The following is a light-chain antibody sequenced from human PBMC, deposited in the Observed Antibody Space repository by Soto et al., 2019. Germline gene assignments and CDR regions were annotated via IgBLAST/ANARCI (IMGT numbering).Light chain of an antibody. CDR3: QQYDDLPT. Sequence: DIQMTQSPSAVSASVGYRVTITCRASQGISNYLAWYQQKLGKAPKLLIYDASNLETGVPSRFSGSGSGTDFTFTISSLQPEDIATYYCQQYDDLPTFGQGTRLEIK. CDR2: DAS. CDR1: QGISNY. J-gene: IGKJ5*01. V-gene: IGKV1-33*01.